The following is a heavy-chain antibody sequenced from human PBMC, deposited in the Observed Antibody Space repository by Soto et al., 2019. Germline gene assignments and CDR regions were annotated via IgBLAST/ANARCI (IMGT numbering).Heavy chain of an antibody. CDR1: GFTFSGSA. D-gene: IGHD2-15*01. V-gene: IGHV3-73*01. Sequence: EVQLVESGGGLVQPGGSLKLSCAASGFTFSGSAMHWVRQASGKGLEWVGRIRSKANSYATAYASSVKGRFTISRDDSKSTAYLQMNSLTTEGTAVYYCIPTCSGGSCRLDYWGQGALVTVSS. J-gene: IGHJ4*02. CDR2: IRSKANSYAT. CDR3: IPTCSGGSCRLDY.